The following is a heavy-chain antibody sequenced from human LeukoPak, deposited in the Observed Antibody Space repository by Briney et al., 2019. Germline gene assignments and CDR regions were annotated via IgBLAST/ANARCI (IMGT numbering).Heavy chain of an antibody. CDR3: ARVQTTEADSFDA. V-gene: IGHV3-7*01. Sequence: GGSLRLSCASSGFTFTMHWMSWVRQAPGKGLEWVANIKQDGSEKYYVDSVKGRFTISRDNANNSLYLQMNSLRAEDTAVYYCARVQTTEADSFDAWGQGTMVTVSS. D-gene: IGHD4/OR15-4a*01. J-gene: IGHJ3*01. CDR2: IKQDGSEK. CDR1: GFTFTMHW.